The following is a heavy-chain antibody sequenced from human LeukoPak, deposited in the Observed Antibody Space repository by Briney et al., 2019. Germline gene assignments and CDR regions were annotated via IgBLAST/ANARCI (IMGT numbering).Heavy chain of an antibody. Sequence: GGSLRHSCVASAFTFSSNAMSWVRQAPGKGLEWVSGISGSGGTTYYADSVKGRFTISRDNSKNTLYLQMNSLRAEDTAVYYCAKADTSGYSFFDYWGQGTLVTVSS. CDR1: AFTFSSNA. CDR3: AKADTSGYSFFDY. CDR2: ISGSGGTT. V-gene: IGHV3-23*01. J-gene: IGHJ4*02. D-gene: IGHD3-22*01.